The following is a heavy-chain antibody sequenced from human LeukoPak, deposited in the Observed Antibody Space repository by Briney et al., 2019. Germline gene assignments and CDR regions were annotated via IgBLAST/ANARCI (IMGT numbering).Heavy chain of an antibody. CDR2: IRYDGSNK. V-gene: IGHV3-30*02. CDR1: GFTFSSYG. J-gene: IGHJ6*03. CDR3: AKGILYGGGSSWFDYYMDV. Sequence: GGSLRLSCTVSGFTFSSYGMHWVRQAPGKGLEWVAFIRYDGSNKYYADSVKGRFTISRDNSKNTLYLQMNSLRAEDTAVYYCAKGILYGGGSSWFDYYMDVWGKGTTVTVSS. D-gene: IGHD6-13*01.